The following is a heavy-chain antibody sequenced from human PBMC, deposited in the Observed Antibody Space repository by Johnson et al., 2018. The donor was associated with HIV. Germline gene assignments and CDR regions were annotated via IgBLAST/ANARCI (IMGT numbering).Heavy chain of an antibody. CDR2: MTSDGSST. D-gene: IGHD5-18*01. CDR3: AKDMERYSYGPDAFDI. CDR1: GFTLSSYW. J-gene: IGHJ3*02. V-gene: IGHV3-74*01. Sequence: MQLVESGGGLVQPGGSLRLSCAASGFTLSSYWIHWVRQAPGKGLVWVSRMTSDGSSTSYADSVKGRFTISRDNAKNSLYLQMNSLRAEDTALYYCAKDMERYSYGPDAFDIWGQGTMVTVSS.